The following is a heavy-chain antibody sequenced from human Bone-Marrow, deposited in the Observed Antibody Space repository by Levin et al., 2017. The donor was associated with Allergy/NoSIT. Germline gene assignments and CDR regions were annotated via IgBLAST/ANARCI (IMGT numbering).Heavy chain of an antibody. J-gene: IGHJ4*02. Sequence: NASETLSLTCTVSGGSISTNYWSWTRQPPGKGLEWIGDIYYTGSTNYNPSLKSRVTISLDTSKNQFFLKLNSVTAADTAVYYCAKDRGGYCSSATCYERGFDQWGRGTLVTVSS. CDR1: GGSISTNY. V-gene: IGHV4-59*01. CDR3: AKDRGGYCSSATCYERGFDQ. D-gene: IGHD2-2*01. CDR2: IYYTGST.